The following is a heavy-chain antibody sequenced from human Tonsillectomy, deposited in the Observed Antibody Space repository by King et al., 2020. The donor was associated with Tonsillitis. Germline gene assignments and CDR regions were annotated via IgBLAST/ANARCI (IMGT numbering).Heavy chain of an antibody. CDR2: IFYSAST. D-gene: IGHD5-18*01. Sequence: LQLQESGPGLVKPSQTLSLTCAVSGASISSGGYSWNWIRQPPGKRLEWIGYIFYSASTYYNPSVRSRVTISVNTSKNQLSLTLTSVTAADTAVYYCVRGERGYNYGNHVDYWGQGTLVTVSS. J-gene: IGHJ4*02. CDR1: GASISSGGYS. V-gene: IGHV4-30-4*07. CDR3: VRGERGYNYGNHVDY.